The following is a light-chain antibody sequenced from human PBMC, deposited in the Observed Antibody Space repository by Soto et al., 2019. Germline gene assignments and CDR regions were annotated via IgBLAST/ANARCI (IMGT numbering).Light chain of an antibody. CDR1: SSDTGDYNF. V-gene: IGLV2-14*01. CDR3: SSYKYDTVIPFV. J-gene: IGLJ1*01. CDR2: EVS. Sequence: QSALTQPASVSGSPGQSISISCTGTSSDTGDYNFVSWYQHHPGKPPKVIIYEVSNRPSGVSHRFAGSKSGNTASLTISGLQAEDEADYYCSSYKYDTVIPFVFGSGTKVTVL.